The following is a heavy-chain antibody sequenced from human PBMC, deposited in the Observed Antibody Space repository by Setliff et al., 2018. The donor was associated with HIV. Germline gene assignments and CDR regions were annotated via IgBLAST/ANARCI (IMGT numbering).Heavy chain of an antibody. CDR3: ARTRGYSYGTLAGFDY. CDR2: MYYSGTT. V-gene: IGHV4-39*07. J-gene: IGHJ4*01. CDR1: GDSVNDRSYF. Sequence: SETLSLTCTVSGDSVNDRSYFWGWIRQPPGKGLEWIGSMYYSGTTYYNPSLESRVAMSVDTSKQQFSLEVSSVTAGDTAVYYCARTRGYSYGTLAGFDYWGRGSLVTVSS. D-gene: IGHD5-18*01.